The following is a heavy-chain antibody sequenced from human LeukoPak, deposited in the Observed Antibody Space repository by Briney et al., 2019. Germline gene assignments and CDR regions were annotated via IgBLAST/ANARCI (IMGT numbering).Heavy chain of an antibody. V-gene: IGHV4-59*01. CDR3: ARLHRGEEAFDI. J-gene: IGHJ3*02. CDR2: IYYSGST. CDR1: GGSISSYY. Sequence: SETLSLTCTVSGGSISSYYWSWIRQSPGKGLEWIGYIYYSGSTNYNPSLKSRVTVSVDTSKNQFSLKLSSVTTADTAVYYCARLHRGEEAFDIWGQGTMVTVSS.